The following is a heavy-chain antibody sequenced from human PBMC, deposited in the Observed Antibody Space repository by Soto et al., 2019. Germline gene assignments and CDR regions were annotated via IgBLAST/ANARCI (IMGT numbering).Heavy chain of an antibody. J-gene: IGHJ3*02. V-gene: IGHV5-51*01. D-gene: IGHD1-1*01. CDR2: IYPGDSDT. Sequence: GESRKISCKGSGYRFPTYWIGWVRQMPGKGLEWMGVIYPGDSDTRYSPSFQGQVTISADKSISTAYLQWSSLQASDTAMYYCARHSLAHSAGDFDIWGEGTMVTVS. CDR1: GYRFPTYW. CDR3: ARHSLAHSAGDFDI.